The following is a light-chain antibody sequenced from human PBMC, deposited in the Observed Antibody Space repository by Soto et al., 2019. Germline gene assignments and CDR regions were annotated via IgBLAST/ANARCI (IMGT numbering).Light chain of an antibody. Sequence: DIQMTQSPSSLSASVGDRVTITCRASQGISNSLAWFQQKPGKAPKSLIYAASNLQRGVPSKFSGSGSGTYFTLTISLLQPEDFATYYCQQYNRYPYTFGQGTKLEI. V-gene: IGKV1-16*02. CDR1: QGISNS. CDR2: AAS. J-gene: IGKJ2*01. CDR3: QQYNRYPYT.